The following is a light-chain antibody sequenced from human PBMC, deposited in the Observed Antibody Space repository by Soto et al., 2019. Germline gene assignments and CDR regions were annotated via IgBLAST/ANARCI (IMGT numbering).Light chain of an antibody. V-gene: IGKV3D-15*01. CDR1: QSVSSN. Sequence: EIVMTQSPATLSVSPGERATLSCRASQSVSSNLAWYQQKPGQAPRLLIYGASIRATDIPARFSGSGSGTEFTLTISSLQSEDFVGYYCQQYNNSPLTFGGGTKVEIK. J-gene: IGKJ4*01. CDR2: GAS. CDR3: QQYNNSPLT.